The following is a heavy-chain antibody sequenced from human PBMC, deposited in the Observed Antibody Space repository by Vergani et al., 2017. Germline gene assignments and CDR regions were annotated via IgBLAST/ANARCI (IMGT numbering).Heavy chain of an antibody. CDR1: GGSISSSSYF. CDR2: IYYSGST. J-gene: IGHJ4*02. Sequence: QLQLQESGPGLVKPSETLSLTCTVSGGSISSSSYFWGWIRQPPGKGLEWIGSIYYSGSTYYNPSLQSRVTISVDTSKNQFSLKLSSVTAADTAVYYCARQRGNWNYGHHDYWGQGTLVTVSS. D-gene: IGHD1-7*01. CDR3: ARQRGNWNYGHHDY. V-gene: IGHV4-39*01.